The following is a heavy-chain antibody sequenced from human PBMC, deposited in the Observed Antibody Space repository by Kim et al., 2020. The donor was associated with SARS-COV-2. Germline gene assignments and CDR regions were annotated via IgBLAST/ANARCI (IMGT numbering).Heavy chain of an antibody. CDR1: GFTFSDSA. Sequence: GGSLRLSCAASGFTFSDSAMHWVRQASGKGLEWVGRIRSKANSSASAYAASGKVRFTISRDESKNTAYLQMNSLKTEDTAVYYWSSVPGTTLAFWDALDIWGQGTMVTVPS. V-gene: IGHV3-73*01. CDR3: SSVPGTTLAFWDALDI. J-gene: IGHJ3*02. D-gene: IGHD1-1*01. CDR2: IRSKANSSAS.